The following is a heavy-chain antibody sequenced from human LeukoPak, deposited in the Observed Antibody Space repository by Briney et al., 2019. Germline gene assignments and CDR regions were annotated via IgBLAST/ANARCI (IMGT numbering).Heavy chain of an antibody. J-gene: IGHJ4*02. CDR1: GYTFTGYY. CDR3: ARDRPPSWSTDY. Sequence: ASAKVSCKASGYTFTGYYMHWVRQAPGQGLEWMGRINPNSGGTNYAQKFQGRVTMTRDTSISTAYMELSRLRSDDTAVYYCARDRPPSWSTDYWGQGTLVTVSS. CDR2: INPNSGGT. V-gene: IGHV1-2*06. D-gene: IGHD2-15*01.